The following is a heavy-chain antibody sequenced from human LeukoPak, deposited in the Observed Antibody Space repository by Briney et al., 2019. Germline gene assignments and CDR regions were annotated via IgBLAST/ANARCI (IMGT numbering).Heavy chain of an antibody. Sequence: SETLSLTCVVYGGSFSGYYWSWIRQPPGKGLEWIGEINHSGSTTYNPSLKSRVTISVDTSQNQYSIQLSSVTATDSAVYYSASLLAMVVATIYYYYYYMDVWGKGTTVTVSS. CDR3: ASLLAMVVATIYYYYYYMDV. D-gene: IGHD2-15*01. J-gene: IGHJ6*03. CDR2: INHSGST. V-gene: IGHV4-34*01. CDR1: GGSFSGYY.